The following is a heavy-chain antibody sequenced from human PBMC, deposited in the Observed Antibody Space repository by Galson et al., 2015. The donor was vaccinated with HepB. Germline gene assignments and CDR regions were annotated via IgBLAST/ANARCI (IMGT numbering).Heavy chain of an antibody. V-gene: IGHV3-11*01. CDR3: AREGHCSGGSCYSPYYYYYYMDV. D-gene: IGHD2-15*01. CDR2: ISSSGSTI. J-gene: IGHJ6*03. CDR1: GFTFSDYY. Sequence: SLRLSCAASGFTFSDYYMSWIRQAPGKGLEWVSYISSSGSTIYYADSVKGRFTISRDNAKNSLYLQMNSLRAEDTAVYYCAREGHCSGGSCYSPYYYYYYMDVWGKGTTVTVSS.